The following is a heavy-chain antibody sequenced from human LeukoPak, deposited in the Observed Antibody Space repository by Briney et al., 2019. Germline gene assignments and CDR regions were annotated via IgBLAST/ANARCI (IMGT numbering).Heavy chain of an antibody. CDR1: GFTFSSYA. D-gene: IGHD5-18*01. CDR3: AKMEGGAVYTAILGTDY. V-gene: IGHV3-23*01. Sequence: GGSLRLSCAASGFTFSSYAMSWVRQAPGKGLEWVSAISGSGGSTYYADSVKGRFTISRDNSKNTLYLQMNSLRAEDTAVYYCAKMEGGAVYTAILGTDYWGQGTLVTVSS. CDR2: ISGSGGST. J-gene: IGHJ4*02.